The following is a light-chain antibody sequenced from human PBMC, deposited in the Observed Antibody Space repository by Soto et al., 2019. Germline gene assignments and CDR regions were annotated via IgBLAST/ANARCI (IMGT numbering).Light chain of an antibody. J-gene: IGKJ1*01. CDR3: QQYGSSGT. CDR1: QSVSSRY. V-gene: IGKV3-20*01. CDR2: GAS. Sequence: ENVLTQSPGTLSLAPGERATLSCRASQSVSSRYLAWYQQQPGQAPRLLIYGASNRATGIPDRFSGSGSGTDFTLTISRLEPEDFAVYYCQQYGSSGTFGQGTKVDIK.